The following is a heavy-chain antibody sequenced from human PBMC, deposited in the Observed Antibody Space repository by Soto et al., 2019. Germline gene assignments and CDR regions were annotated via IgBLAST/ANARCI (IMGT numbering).Heavy chain of an antibody. Sequence: QVQLQESGPGLVKPSQTLSLTCTVSGGSISSGDYYWSWIRQPPGKGLEWIGYIYYSGSTYYNPSLMSRVTTSLDTSKHQFTLKLSSVTAADTAVYYCARVGVYGATTSDYWGQGTLVTVSS. D-gene: IGHD3-10*02. CDR3: ARVGVYGATTSDY. CDR1: GGSISSGDYY. J-gene: IGHJ4*02. V-gene: IGHV4-30-4*01. CDR2: IYYSGST.